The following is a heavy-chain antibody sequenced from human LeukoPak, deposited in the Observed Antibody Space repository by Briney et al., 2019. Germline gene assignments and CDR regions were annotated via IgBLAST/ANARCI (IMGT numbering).Heavy chain of an antibody. D-gene: IGHD2-2*01. CDR2: IRYDGSNK. V-gene: IGHV3-30*02. CDR3: ATMIYCSSTSCPE. J-gene: IGHJ4*02. Sequence: GGSLRLSCAASEFTFSSYGMHWVRQAPGKGLEWVAFIRYDGSNKYYADSVKGRFTISRDNSKNTLYLQMNSLRAEDTAVYYCATMIYCSSTSCPEWGQGTLVTVSS. CDR1: EFTFSSYG.